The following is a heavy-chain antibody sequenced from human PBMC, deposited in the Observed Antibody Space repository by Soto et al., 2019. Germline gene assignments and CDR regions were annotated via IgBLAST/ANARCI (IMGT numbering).Heavy chain of an antibody. CDR3: AKDVSSRWYNYFDY. V-gene: IGHV3-30*18. Sequence: QVQLVESGGGVVQPGRSLRLSCAASGFTFSSYGMHWVRQAPGKGLEWVAVISYDGSNKYYADSVKGRFTISRDNSKNTLYLQMNSLRDEDTDVDYCAKDVSSRWYNYFDYWGQGTLVTVSS. CDR2: ISYDGSNK. CDR1: GFTFSSYG. J-gene: IGHJ4*02. D-gene: IGHD6-13*01.